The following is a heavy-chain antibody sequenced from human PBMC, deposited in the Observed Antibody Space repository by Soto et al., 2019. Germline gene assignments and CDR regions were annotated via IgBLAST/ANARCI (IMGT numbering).Heavy chain of an antibody. J-gene: IGHJ4*02. D-gene: IGHD3-22*01. CDR2: IYSGGST. Sequence: PGGSLSLSCAASGFTVSSNYMSWVRQAPGKGLEWVSVIYSGGSTYYADSVKGRFTISRDNSKNTLYLQMNSLRAEGTAVYYCARAGSGYYGGDSYWGQGTLVTVSS. V-gene: IGHV3-53*01. CDR1: GFTVSSNY. CDR3: ARAGSGYYGGDSY.